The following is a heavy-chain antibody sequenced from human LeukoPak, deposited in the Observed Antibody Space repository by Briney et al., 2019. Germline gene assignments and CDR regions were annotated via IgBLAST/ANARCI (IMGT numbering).Heavy chain of an antibody. J-gene: IGHJ6*02. CDR3: AREGEDYYGSGSYRYYYYGMDV. Sequence: SETLSLTCTVSGGSISSSSYYWGWIRQPPGKGLEWIGSIYYSGSTYYDPSLKSRVTISVDTSKNQFSLKLSSVTAADTAVYYCAREGEDYYGSGSYRYYYYGMDVWGQGTTVTVSS. CDR2: IYYSGST. V-gene: IGHV4-39*07. D-gene: IGHD3-10*01. CDR1: GGSISSSSYY.